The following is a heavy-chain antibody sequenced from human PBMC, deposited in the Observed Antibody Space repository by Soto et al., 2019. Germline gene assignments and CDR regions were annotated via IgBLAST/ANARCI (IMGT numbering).Heavy chain of an antibody. V-gene: IGHV4-4*02. CDR3: ARSAGWYAVHS. Sequence: QVQLQESGPGLVKPSGTLSLTCAVSGDSVSSPYYWCWVRQPPGKGLEWIGEVFHTGTTSYNPSRRSRVTISMDKSNNQFSLDLRSVTAADPAVYYCARSAGWYAVHSWGPGTLVIVSS. CDR1: GDSVSSPYY. J-gene: IGHJ4*02. CDR2: VFHTGTT. D-gene: IGHD6-19*01.